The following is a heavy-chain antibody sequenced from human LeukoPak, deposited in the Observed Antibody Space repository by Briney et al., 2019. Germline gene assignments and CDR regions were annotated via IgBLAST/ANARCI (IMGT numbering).Heavy chain of an antibody. CDR3: ARTVGGGPDNSLAGYMDV. J-gene: IGHJ6*03. Sequence: PSETLSLTCAVYGGSFSGYYWSWIRQPSGKGLEWIGEINHSGSTNYNPSLKSRVTISVDTSKNQFSLKLSSVTAADTAVYYCARTVGGGPDNSLAGYMDVWGKGTTVTVSS. V-gene: IGHV4-34*01. D-gene: IGHD4-23*01. CDR1: GGSFSGYY. CDR2: INHSGST.